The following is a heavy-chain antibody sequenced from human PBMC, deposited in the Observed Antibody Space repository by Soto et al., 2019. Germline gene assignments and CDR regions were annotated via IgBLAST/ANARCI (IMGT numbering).Heavy chain of an antibody. CDR1: GGSISSSNW. V-gene: IGHV4-4*02. J-gene: IGHJ4*02. Sequence: QVQLQESGPGLVKPSGTLSLTCAVSGGSISSSNWWSWVRQPPGKGLEGIGEIYHSGSTNYNPSLKSRGTISVDKSKNQFSLKLSSVTAADTAVYYCARAPPYCSGGSCYWGIVYWGQGTLVTVSS. CDR3: ARAPPYCSGGSCYWGIVY. D-gene: IGHD2-15*01. CDR2: IYHSGST.